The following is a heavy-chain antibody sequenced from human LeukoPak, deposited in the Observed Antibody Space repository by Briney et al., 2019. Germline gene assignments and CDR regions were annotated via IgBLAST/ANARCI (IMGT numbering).Heavy chain of an antibody. CDR2: VSGGGDST. D-gene: IGHD6-19*01. V-gene: IGHV3-23*01. CDR1: GFTFSSFA. CDR3: ALYSGIAVAGTLYY. J-gene: IGHJ4*02. Sequence: PGGSLRLSCAATGFTFSSFAMSWVRQAPGKGLEWISGVSGGGDSTFYADSVKGRFTISRDNSKDTVYLQMDSLRAEDTAVYYCALYSGIAVAGTLYYWGQGTLVTVSS.